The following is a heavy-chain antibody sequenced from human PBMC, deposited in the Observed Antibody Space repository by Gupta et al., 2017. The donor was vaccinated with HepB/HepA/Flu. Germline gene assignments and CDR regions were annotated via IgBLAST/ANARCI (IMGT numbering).Heavy chain of an antibody. J-gene: IGHJ4*02. CDR3: ARSQLGDY. CDR1: FTNYY. Sequence: FTNYYIHWVRQAPGQGLEWMGWINPNSGATNYAQKFQGRVTMTKDTSISTAYVELSSLRSDDTALYYCARSQLGDYWGQGTLVTVSS. D-gene: IGHD7-27*01. CDR2: INPNSGAT. V-gene: IGHV1-2*02.